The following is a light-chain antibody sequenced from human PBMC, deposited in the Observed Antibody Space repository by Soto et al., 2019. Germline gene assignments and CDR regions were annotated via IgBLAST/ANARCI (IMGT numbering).Light chain of an antibody. CDR2: DVS. CDR3: SSYTSSTVV. Sequence: QSVLTQPASVSGSPGQSITISCTGTSSDVGGYNYVSWYQQHPGKAPKLMIYDVSNRPSGVSNRSSGSKSGNTASLTISGLQAEDEADYYCSSYTSSTVVFGGGTKLTVL. V-gene: IGLV2-14*01. CDR1: SSDVGGYNY. J-gene: IGLJ2*01.